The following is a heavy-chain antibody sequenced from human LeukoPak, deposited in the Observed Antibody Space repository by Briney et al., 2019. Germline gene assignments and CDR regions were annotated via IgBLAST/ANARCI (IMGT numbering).Heavy chain of an antibody. CDR3: AGRDSSGYYHLFDI. J-gene: IGHJ3*02. CDR2: IIPIFGTA. D-gene: IGHD3-22*01. V-gene: IGHV1-69*13. Sequence: ASVNVSFKSSVCTFSSYAISWVRQAPGQGREWMGGIIPIFGTANYAQKFQGRVTITADDSTSTAYMELSSLRSEDTAVYYCAGRDSSGYYHLFDIWGQGTMVTVSS. CDR1: VCTFSSYA.